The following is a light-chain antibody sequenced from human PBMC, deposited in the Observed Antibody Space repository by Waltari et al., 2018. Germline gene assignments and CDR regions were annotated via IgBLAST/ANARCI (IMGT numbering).Light chain of an antibody. Sequence: SYELTQPPSVSVSPGQTARITCSGDALPKKYAYWYQQKSGQAPVLVIYEDNRRPSGMPERFSASTSGTMATMTISGAQVEDEADYYCYSTDTSGNHVFGGGTKLTVL. CDR3: YSTDTSGNHV. CDR2: EDN. V-gene: IGLV3-10*01. J-gene: IGLJ2*01. CDR1: ALPKKY.